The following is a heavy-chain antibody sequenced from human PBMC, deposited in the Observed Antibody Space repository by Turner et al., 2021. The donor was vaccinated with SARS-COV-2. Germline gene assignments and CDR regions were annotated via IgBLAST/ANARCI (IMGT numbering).Heavy chain of an antibody. CDR3: ASQASSFWYYYFDS. D-gene: IGHD6-13*01. CDR2: IYYSATT. J-gene: IGHJ4*02. CDR1: GGPISSNYY. Sequence: QLQLQESGPGLVKSSESLYITCNVSGGPISSNYYWGWIRQPPAKRLEWIGSIYYSATTYDNPSLRSRVTISVDTSKNQFSLKMSAVTAAETDLYDCASQASSFWYYYFDSWGQGTLVTVSS. V-gene: IGHV4-39*01.